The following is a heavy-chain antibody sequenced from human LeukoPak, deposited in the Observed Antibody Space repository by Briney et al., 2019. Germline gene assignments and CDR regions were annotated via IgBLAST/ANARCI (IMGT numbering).Heavy chain of an antibody. CDR3: ARDVFVYDSSGYPGDY. V-gene: IGHV3-30-3*01. Sequence: GGSLRLSCAASGFTFSSYAMHWVRQAPGKGLEWVAVISYDGSNKYYADSVKGRSTISRDNSKNTLYLQMNSLRAEDTAVYYCARDVFVYDSSGYPGDYWGQGTLVTVSS. D-gene: IGHD3-22*01. CDR1: GFTFSSYA. J-gene: IGHJ4*02. CDR2: ISYDGSNK.